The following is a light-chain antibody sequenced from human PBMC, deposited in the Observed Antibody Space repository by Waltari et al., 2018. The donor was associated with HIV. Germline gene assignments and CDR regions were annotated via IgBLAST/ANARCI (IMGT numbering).Light chain of an antibody. V-gene: IGKV1-13*02. CDR1: QDISGA. CDR2: DAS. J-gene: IGKJ4*01. Sequence: IQVTQSPSSLSASVGDSVPITCRASQDISGALAWYQQKPGKPPKLLIHDASILETGVPSKFSGSGAGADFTLTISSLQPEDFATYYCQQFNSYPLTFGAGTKVEIK. CDR3: QQFNSYPLT.